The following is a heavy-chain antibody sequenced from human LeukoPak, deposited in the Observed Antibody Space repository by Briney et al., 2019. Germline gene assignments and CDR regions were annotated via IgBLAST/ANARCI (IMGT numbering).Heavy chain of an antibody. V-gene: IGHV3-30*04. Sequence: GGSLRLSCAGSGFTFDRYAMHWVRQAPGKGLEWLSIISYDGSKKYDADSVKGRFSISRDNSKNTLYLQMNSLRAEDTAMYYCARDRQNHYGVDVWGQGTTVTVSS. CDR1: GFTFDRYA. D-gene: IGHD1-14*01. CDR2: ISYDGSKK. CDR3: ARDRQNHYGVDV. J-gene: IGHJ6*02.